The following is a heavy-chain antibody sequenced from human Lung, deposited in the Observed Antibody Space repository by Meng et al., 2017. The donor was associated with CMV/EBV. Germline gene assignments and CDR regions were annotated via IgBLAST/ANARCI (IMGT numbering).Heavy chain of an antibody. V-gene: IGHV3-21*01. D-gene: IGHD3-10*01. Sequence: GESLKISCEASGFNFSTYSLNWVRQAPGKGLEWVAFISRSTHYIYYADSVKARFTIPRDTAKNSVYLQMNSLRAEDTAVYYCARDDGSGNVYDFYYGMDVWGQGTTVXVSS. CDR2: ISRSTHYI. CDR1: GFNFSTYS. CDR3: ARDDGSGNVYDFYYGMDV. J-gene: IGHJ6*02.